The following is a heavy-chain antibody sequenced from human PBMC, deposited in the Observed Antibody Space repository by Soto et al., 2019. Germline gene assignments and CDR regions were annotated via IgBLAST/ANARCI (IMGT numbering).Heavy chain of an antibody. CDR3: ARVNYYDILTGYNNWFDP. D-gene: IGHD3-9*01. V-gene: IGHV1-69*13. CDR2: IIPIFGTA. Sequence: EASVKVSCKASGYSFTGNSMHWVRQAPGQGLEWMGGIIPIFGTANYAQKFQGRVTITADESTSTAYMELSSLRSEDTAVYYCARVNYYDILTGYNNWFDPWGQGTLVTVSS. CDR1: GYSFTGNS. J-gene: IGHJ5*02.